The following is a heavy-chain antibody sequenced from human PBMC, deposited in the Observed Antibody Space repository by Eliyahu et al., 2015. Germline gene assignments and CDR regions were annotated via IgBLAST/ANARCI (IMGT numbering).Heavy chain of an antibody. CDR2: IHYTGST. V-gene: IGHV4-59*01. Sequence: QVQLQESGPGLVNPSETLSLTCTVSGDSISDYYWTWIRQPPGKGLEWVGYIHYTGSTNYNPSLKSRLSMSIEPSKNQFSLKLTSTTAADTAVYYCAGRSSSSWYSWGQGTLVTVSS. D-gene: IGHD6-13*01. CDR3: AGRSSSSWYS. CDR1: GDSISDYY. J-gene: IGHJ4*02.